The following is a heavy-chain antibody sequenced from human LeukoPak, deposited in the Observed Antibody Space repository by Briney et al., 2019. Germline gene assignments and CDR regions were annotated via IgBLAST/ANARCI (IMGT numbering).Heavy chain of an antibody. V-gene: IGHV4-59*08. CDR3: ARRSSSEYYFDY. Sequence: SETLSLTCTVSGGSINSYYWSWIRQPPGKGLEWIGYIHFSGSTNYNPSLKSRVTMSVGTSKNQFSLKLSSVTAADTAVYCCARRSSSEYYFDYWGQGTLVTVSS. D-gene: IGHD6-6*01. CDR2: IHFSGST. J-gene: IGHJ4*02. CDR1: GGSINSYY.